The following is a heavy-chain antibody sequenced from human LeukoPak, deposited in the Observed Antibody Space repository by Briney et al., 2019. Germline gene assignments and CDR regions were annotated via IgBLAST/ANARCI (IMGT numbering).Heavy chain of an antibody. Sequence: SETLSLTCTVSGGSISSSSYYWGWIRQPPGKGLEWIGSIYYSGSTYYNPSLKSRVTISVDTSKNQFSLKLSSVTAADTAVYYCARVPHYYYFDYWGQGTLVTVSS. CDR1: GGSISSSSYY. D-gene: IGHD3-10*01. CDR3: ARVPHYYYFDY. CDR2: IYYSGST. J-gene: IGHJ4*02. V-gene: IGHV4-39*01.